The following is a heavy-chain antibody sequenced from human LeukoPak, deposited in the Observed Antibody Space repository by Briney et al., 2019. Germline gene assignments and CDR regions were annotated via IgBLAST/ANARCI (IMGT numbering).Heavy chain of an antibody. Sequence: GGSLRLSCAASGFTFSSYGMTWVRQAPGKGLEWVSYISSSSSTIYYADSVKGRFTISRDNAKNSLYLQMNSLRAEDTAVYYCARGHGSSWPGFDYWGQGTLVTVSS. CDR3: ARGHGSSWPGFDY. CDR2: ISSSSSTI. V-gene: IGHV3-48*01. CDR1: GFTFSSYG. J-gene: IGHJ4*02. D-gene: IGHD6-13*01.